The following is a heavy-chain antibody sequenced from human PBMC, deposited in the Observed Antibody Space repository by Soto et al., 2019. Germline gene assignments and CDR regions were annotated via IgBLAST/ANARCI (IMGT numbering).Heavy chain of an antibody. Sequence: SETLSLTCAVSGFFISSGNYWGWIRKPPGKGLEWIGSIFHGGNTYYNPSLKSRVTISVDMSKNQFSLKLNSVTAADTAVYYCGRARWYDGFDGSGPGTGLTV. J-gene: IGHJ3*01. CDR1: GFFISSGNY. D-gene: IGHD2-15*01. V-gene: IGHV4-38-2*01. CDR3: GRARWYDGFDG. CDR2: IFHGGNT.